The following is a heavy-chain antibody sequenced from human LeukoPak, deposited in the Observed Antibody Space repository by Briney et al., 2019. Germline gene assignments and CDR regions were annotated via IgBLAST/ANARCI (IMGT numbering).Heavy chain of an antibody. CDR2: IRSKANSYAT. V-gene: IGHV3-73*01. CDR3: TSQYSRDAFDI. J-gene: IGHJ3*02. CDR1: GFTFSGSA. D-gene: IGHD6-13*01. Sequence: QSGGSLRLSCAASGFTFSGSAMHWVRQASGKGLEWVGRIRSKANSYATAYAASVKGRFTISRDDSKNTAYLQMNSLKTEDTAVYYCTSQYSRDAFDIWGQGTMVTVSS.